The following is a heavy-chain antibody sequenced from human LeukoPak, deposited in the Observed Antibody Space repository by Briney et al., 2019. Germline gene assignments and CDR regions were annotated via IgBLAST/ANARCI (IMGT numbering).Heavy chain of an antibody. CDR3: TKDRGAFGELLSISDY. J-gene: IGHJ4*02. D-gene: IGHD3-10*01. Sequence: GGSLRLSCAASGFTFSSYAMSWVRQAPGKGLQWVSSINGGGSNTHFADTVKGRFTISRDNSKNTVYLQMNSLRAEDTAVYYCTKDRGAFGELLSISDYWGQGTLVTVAS. CDR2: INGGGSNT. CDR1: GFTFSSYA. V-gene: IGHV3-23*01.